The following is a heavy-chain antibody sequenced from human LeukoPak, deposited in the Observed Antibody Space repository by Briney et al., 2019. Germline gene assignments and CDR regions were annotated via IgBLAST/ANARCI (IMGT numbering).Heavy chain of an antibody. CDR3: ARESSIMITFGGVTSFDY. J-gene: IGHJ4*02. CDR1: GDSVSSNSAA. Sequence: SQTLSLTCAISGDSVSSNSAAWNWIRQSPSRGLEWLGRTYYRSKWYNDYAVSVKSRITINPDTSKNQFSLQLNSVTPEDTAVYYCARESSIMITFGGVTSFDYWGQGTLVTVSS. V-gene: IGHV6-1*01. D-gene: IGHD3-16*01. CDR2: TYYRSKWYN.